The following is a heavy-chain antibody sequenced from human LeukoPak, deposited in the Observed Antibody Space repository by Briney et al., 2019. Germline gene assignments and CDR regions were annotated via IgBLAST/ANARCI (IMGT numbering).Heavy chain of an antibody. V-gene: IGHV4-39*07. CDR3: ARSRTYYDFWSGYYDG. Sequence: SETLSLTCTVSGGSISSSSYYWSWIRQPPGKGLEWIGEINHSGSTNYNPSLKSRVTISVDTSKNQFSLKLSSVTAADTAVYYCARSRTYYDFWSGYYDGWGQGTLVTVSS. D-gene: IGHD3-3*01. CDR1: GGSISSSSYY. J-gene: IGHJ4*02. CDR2: INHSGST.